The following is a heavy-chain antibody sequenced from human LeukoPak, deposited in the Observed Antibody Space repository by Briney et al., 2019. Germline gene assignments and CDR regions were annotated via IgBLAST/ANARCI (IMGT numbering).Heavy chain of an antibody. CDR3: ARAPNEGVFDI. Sequence: GASVKVSCKASGDTFNNYAISWVRQAPGQGLEWMGGIIPIFGTANYAQKFQGRLTITADESTSTASMELNSLRSEDTALYYCARAPNEGVFDIWGQGTMVTVSS. CDR1: GDTFNNYA. CDR2: IIPIFGTA. V-gene: IGHV1-69*01. J-gene: IGHJ3*02. D-gene: IGHD2-8*01.